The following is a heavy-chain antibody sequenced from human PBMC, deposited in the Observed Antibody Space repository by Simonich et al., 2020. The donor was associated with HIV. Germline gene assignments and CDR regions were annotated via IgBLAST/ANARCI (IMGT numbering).Heavy chain of an antibody. D-gene: IGHD7-27*01. J-gene: IGHJ3*02. CDR3: AKDQLGTDGFDI. Sequence: EVQLLESGGGLVQPGGSLRLSCAGSGFTFSNYAMTWVRQAPGKGLEWVSGIGIRDTTYYADSVMGRFISSRDNSKNTLYLQMDSLRAGDTALYYCAKDQLGTDGFDIWGQGTMVTVSS. CDR1: GFTFSNYA. CDR2: IGIRDTT. V-gene: IGHV3-23*01.